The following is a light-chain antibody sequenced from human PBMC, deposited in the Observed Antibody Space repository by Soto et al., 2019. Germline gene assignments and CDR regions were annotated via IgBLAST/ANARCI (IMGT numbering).Light chain of an antibody. V-gene: IGKV3-11*01. CDR2: DAS. Sequence: EVVLTQSPATLSLSPGERDTISCRASQNVRAFLDWYQQKPGQAPRLLIYDASNRATGIPDRFSGSGSGTDFTLTSSSLGPEDFAVYYCQQHSHWPPWTFGQGTRVEIQ. J-gene: IGKJ1*01. CDR1: QNVRAF. CDR3: QQHSHWPPWT.